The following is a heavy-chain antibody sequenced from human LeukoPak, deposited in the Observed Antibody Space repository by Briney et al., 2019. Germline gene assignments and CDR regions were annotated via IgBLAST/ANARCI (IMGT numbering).Heavy chain of an antibody. J-gene: IGHJ6*02. CDR1: GFTFSSYA. CDR2: ISGSGGST. CDR3: AKDPPALPRDYYGMDV. V-gene: IGHV3-23*01. D-gene: IGHD2-2*01. Sequence: GGSLRLSCAASGFTFSSYAMSWVRQAPGKGLEWVSAISGSGGSTYYADSVKGRFTISRDNSKNTLYLQMNSLRAEDTAVYYCAKDPPALPRDYYGMDVWGQGTTVTVSS.